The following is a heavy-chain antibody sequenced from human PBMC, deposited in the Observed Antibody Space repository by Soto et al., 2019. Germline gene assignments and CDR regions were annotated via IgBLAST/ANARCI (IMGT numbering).Heavy chain of an antibody. CDR1: GYTFTNNV. J-gene: IGHJ4*02. Sequence: QVHLVQSGAEVKKPGASVKVSCKTPGYTFTNNVIHWLRQAPGQRLGWMGWVNAGNDNTKWSREFQGNVTLTKDTSATKAYMELSSLTSEDTAIYFCAREVPYGYSRFDYWGQGTLVTVSS. V-gene: IGHV1-3*01. D-gene: IGHD5-18*01. CDR3: AREVPYGYSRFDY. CDR2: VNAGNDNT.